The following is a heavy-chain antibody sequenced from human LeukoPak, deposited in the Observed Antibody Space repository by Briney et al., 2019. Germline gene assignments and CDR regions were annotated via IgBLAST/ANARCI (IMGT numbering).Heavy chain of an antibody. CDR1: GGSISSGGYY. CDR2: IYYSGST. CDR3: ASTYVLRYFDWLLGWFDP. Sequence: PSETLSLTCTVSGGSISSGGYYWSRIRQHPGKGLEWIGYIYYSGSTYYNPSLKSRVTISVDTSKNQFSLKLSSVTAADTAVYYCASTYVLRYFDWLLGWFDPWGQGTLVTVSS. V-gene: IGHV4-31*03. D-gene: IGHD3-9*01. J-gene: IGHJ5*02.